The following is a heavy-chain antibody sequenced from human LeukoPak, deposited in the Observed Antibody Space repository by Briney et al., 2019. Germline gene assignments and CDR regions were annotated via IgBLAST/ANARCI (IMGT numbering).Heavy chain of an antibody. D-gene: IGHD1-26*01. V-gene: IGHV3-66*01. Sequence: GGSLRLSCAASGFTVSSNYMSWVRQAPGKGLECVSVISGDGGSTYYADSVKGRFTISRDNAKNSLYLQMNSLRAEDTAVYYCARGGVGATNDCDYWGQGTLVTVSS. CDR1: GFTVSSNY. CDR3: ARGGVGATNDCDY. CDR2: ISGDGGST. J-gene: IGHJ4*02.